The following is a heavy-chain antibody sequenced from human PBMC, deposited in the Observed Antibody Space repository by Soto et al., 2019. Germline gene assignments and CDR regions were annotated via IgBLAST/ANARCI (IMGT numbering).Heavy chain of an antibody. J-gene: IGHJ5*02. CDR2: ISSSSSYI. D-gene: IGHD2-2*01. V-gene: IGHV3-21*01. Sequence: GGSLRLSCAASGFTFSSYSMNWVRQAPGKGLEWVSSISSSSSYIFYADSVKGRFIISRDNAKNSLYLQMNSLRAEDTAVYYCASSCSTTSCYGDWFDPWGQGTLVTVSS. CDR3: ASSCSTTSCYGDWFDP. CDR1: GFTFSSYS.